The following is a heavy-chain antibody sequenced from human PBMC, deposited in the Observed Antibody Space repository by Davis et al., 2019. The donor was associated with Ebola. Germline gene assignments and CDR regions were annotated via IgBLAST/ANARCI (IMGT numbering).Heavy chain of an antibody. CDR3: ARDDIVVSRGAFDI. J-gene: IGHJ3*02. Sequence: SETLSLTCTVSGGSISSYYWSWIRQPPGKGLEWIGYIYYSGSTNYNPSLKSRVTISVDTSKNQFSLKLSSVTAADTAVYYCARDDIVVSRGAFDIWGQGTMVTVSS. CDR1: GGSISSYY. V-gene: IGHV4-59*01. CDR2: IYYSGST. D-gene: IGHD2-15*01.